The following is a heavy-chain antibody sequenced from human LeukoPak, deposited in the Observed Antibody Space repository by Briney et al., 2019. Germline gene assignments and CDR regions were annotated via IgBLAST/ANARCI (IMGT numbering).Heavy chain of an antibody. J-gene: IGHJ4*02. D-gene: IGHD4-17*01. Sequence: GGSLRLSCAASGFIVSDNYMSWVRQAPGKGLEWVSIIYSGGTTYYADSVKGRFSISRDNSKNTIYLQMNSLRAEDTAVYYCARAVTVTTIFDYWGQGTLVTDSS. CDR3: ARAVTVTTIFDY. CDR1: GFIVSDNY. V-gene: IGHV3-53*01. CDR2: IYSGGTT.